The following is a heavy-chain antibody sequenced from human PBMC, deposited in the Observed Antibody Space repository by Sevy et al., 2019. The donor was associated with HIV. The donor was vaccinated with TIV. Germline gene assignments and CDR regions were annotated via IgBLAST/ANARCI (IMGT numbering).Heavy chain of an antibody. CDR2: ISSTSSYI. J-gene: IGHJ4*02. V-gene: IGHV3-21*01. Sequence: GGSLRLSCAASGFTFSSYSMNWVRQAPGKGLEWVSSISSTSSYIYYADSVKGRFTISRDNAKNSLYLQMNSLRAEDTAVYYCARTTGGYYDSSGYYEGVASLEFDYWGQGTLVTVSS. CDR3: ARTTGGYYDSSGYYEGVASLEFDY. CDR1: GFTFSSYS. D-gene: IGHD3-22*01.